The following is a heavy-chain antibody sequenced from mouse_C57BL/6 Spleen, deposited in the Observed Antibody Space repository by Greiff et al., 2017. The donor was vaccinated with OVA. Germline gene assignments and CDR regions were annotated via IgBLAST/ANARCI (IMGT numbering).Heavy chain of an antibody. J-gene: IGHJ2*01. CDR1: GYSITSGYY. V-gene: IGHV3-6*01. CDR2: ISYDGSN. D-gene: IGHD1-1*01. CDR3: ARDYGSSFDY. Sequence: EVKLMESGPGLVKPSQSLSLTCSVTGYSITSGYYWNWIRQFPGNKLEWMGYISYDGSNNYNPSLKNRISITRDTSKNQCFLKLKSVTTEDTATYYCARDYGSSFDYWGQGTTLTVSS.